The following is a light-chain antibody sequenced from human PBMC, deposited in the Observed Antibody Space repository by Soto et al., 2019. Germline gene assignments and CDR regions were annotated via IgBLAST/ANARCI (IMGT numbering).Light chain of an antibody. Sequence: DIQMTQSPSSVSASVGDRVTIICRASQDIGTWLAWYQQKPGRTPKLLIYGASTLQSGVPSRFSGSGSGTEFTLTISRLQAEDFASYYCHQANSYPWTFGQGTPVAI. V-gene: IGKV1-12*01. CDR2: GAS. CDR3: HQANSYPWT. J-gene: IGKJ1*01. CDR1: QDIGTW.